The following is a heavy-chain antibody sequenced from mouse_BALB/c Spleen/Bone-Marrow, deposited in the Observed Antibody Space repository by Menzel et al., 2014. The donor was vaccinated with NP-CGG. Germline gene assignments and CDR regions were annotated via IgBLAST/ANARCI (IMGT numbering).Heavy chain of an antibody. Sequence: EVQLQQSGAELVKPGASVKLSCTASGFNIKDTYMHWVKQRPEQGLEWIGRIDPANGNTKYDPKFQGKATITADTSSNPAYLQLSSRTSEDTAVCYCAGDGAYWGQGTLVAVSA. D-gene: IGHD3-3*01. J-gene: IGHJ3*01. CDR2: IDPANGNT. CDR3: AGDGAY. V-gene: IGHV14-3*02. CDR1: GFNIKDTY.